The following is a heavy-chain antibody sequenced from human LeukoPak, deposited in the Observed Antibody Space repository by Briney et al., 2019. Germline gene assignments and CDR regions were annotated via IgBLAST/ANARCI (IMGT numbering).Heavy chain of an antibody. CDR3: ARDQDYYDSSGYYLFFDY. Sequence: SETLSLTCTVSGGSISSSSYYWGWIRQPPGKGLEWIGSIYYSGSTYYNPSLKSRVTISVDTSKNQFSLKLSSVTAADTAVYYCARDQDYYDSSGYYLFFDYWGQGTLVTVSS. D-gene: IGHD3-22*01. CDR2: IYYSGST. CDR1: GGSISSSSYY. J-gene: IGHJ4*02. V-gene: IGHV4-39*02.